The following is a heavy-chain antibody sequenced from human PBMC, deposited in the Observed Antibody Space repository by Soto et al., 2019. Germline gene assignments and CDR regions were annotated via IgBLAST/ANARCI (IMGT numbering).Heavy chain of an antibody. D-gene: IGHD3-10*01. CDR2: MNPNSGNT. Sequence: QVQLVQSGAEVKKPGASVKVSCKASGYTFTSYDINWVRQATGQGLEWMGWMNPNSGNTGYAQKFQGRDTMTRNTSISTAYMELSSLRSEDTAVYYCARGSSWVTMVRGDSFDYWGQGTLVTVSS. V-gene: IGHV1-8*01. J-gene: IGHJ4*02. CDR1: GYTFTSYD. CDR3: ARGSSWVTMVRGDSFDY.